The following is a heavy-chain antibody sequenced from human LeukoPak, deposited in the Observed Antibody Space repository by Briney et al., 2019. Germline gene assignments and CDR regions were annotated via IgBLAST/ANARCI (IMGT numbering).Heavy chain of an antibody. CDR1: GGSISSGGYY. J-gene: IGHJ5*02. CDR2: IYYSGST. V-gene: IGHV4-31*03. CDR3: ARGYSSSWYLNNWFDP. D-gene: IGHD6-13*01. Sequence: SETLSLTCTVSGGSISSGGYYWSWIRQHPGKGLEWIGYIYYSGSTYYNPSLKSRVTISVDTSKNQFSLKLSSVTAADTAVYYCARGYSSSWYLNNWFDPWGQGTLVTVSS.